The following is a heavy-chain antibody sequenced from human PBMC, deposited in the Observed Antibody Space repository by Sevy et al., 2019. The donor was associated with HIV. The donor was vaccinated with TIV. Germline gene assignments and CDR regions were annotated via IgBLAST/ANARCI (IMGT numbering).Heavy chain of an antibody. D-gene: IGHD4-17*01. CDR2: IYTSGST. V-gene: IGHV4-4*07. Sequence: SETLSLTCTVSGGSISSYYWSWIRQPAGKGLEWIGRIYTSGSTNYNPSLKSQVTMSVDTSKNQFSLKLRSVTAAETAVYYCARDLTTGRGWKYYYGMDVWGQGTTVTVSS. CDR3: ARDLTTGRGWKYYYGMDV. CDR1: GGSISSYY. J-gene: IGHJ6*02.